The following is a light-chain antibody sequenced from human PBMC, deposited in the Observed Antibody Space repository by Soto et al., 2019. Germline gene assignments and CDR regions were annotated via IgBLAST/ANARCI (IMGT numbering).Light chain of an antibody. J-gene: IGLJ1*01. V-gene: IGLV2-14*03. Sequence: QSALTQPASVSGSPGQSITISCTGPSSDVGGYNYVSWYQHHPGKAPKLMIYDVSNRPSGVSNRFSGSKSGNTASLSISGLQPEDEADYYCSSYRTSNTRQIVCGTGTKVTV. CDR3: SSYRTSNTRQIV. CDR1: SSDVGGYNY. CDR2: DVS.